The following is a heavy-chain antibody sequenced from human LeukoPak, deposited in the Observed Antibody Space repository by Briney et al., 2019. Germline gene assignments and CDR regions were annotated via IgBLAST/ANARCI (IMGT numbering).Heavy chain of an antibody. D-gene: IGHD1-26*01. CDR1: GGSISSTNYY. J-gene: IGHJ4*02. CDR3: ARRRGSNSFDY. Sequence: SETLSLTCTVAGGSISSTNYYWGWIRQPPGKGLEWFGSISCSVNTYYNPSLKIRVTIYAATSKTQLSLKLSSVTAADTAVYYWARRRGSNSFDYWGQGTLVTVSS. V-gene: IGHV4-39*01. CDR2: ISCSVNT.